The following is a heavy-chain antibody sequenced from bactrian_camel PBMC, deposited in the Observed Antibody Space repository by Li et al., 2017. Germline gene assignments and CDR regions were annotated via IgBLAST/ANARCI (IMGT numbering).Heavy chain of an antibody. V-gene: IGHV3S53*01. J-gene: IGHJ6*01. D-gene: IGHD1*01. Sequence: HVQLVESGGGSVQAGGSLRLSCSVSGYTYSTACMGWFRQAPGKEREGVAVLDSDGITKYSDSVKGRFTISRDNAKNTVYLQMNSLKAEDTAMYYCATRRYCTSMSPAAFGYWGQGTQVTVS. CDR2: LDSDGIT. CDR3: ATRRYCTSMSPAAFGY. CDR1: GYTYSTAC.